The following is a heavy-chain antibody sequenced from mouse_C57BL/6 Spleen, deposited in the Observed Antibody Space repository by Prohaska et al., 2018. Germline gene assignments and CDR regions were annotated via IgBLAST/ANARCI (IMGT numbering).Heavy chain of an antibody. CDR2: IRLKSDNDAT. V-gene: IGHV6-3*01. CDR1: GFTFSNYW. D-gene: IGHD1-1*01. J-gene: IGHJ2*01. Sequence: EVKLEESGGGLVQPGGSMKLSCVASGFTFSNYWMNWVRQSQEKGLEWVAQIRLKSDNDATHYAESVKGRVTISRDDSKSSVYLQMNNLRAEDTGIYYCTGDTTVVGYWGQGTTLTVSS. CDR3: TGDTTVVGY.